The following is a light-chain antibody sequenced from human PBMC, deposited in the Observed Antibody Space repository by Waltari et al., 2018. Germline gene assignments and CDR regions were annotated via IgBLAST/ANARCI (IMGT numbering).Light chain of an antibody. CDR1: KDIRKN. CDR2: DAS. J-gene: IGKJ2*01. Sequence: IQMTQSPSSLSAFIGARVTITCRASKDIRKNLSWFQERPGKAPKLLIYDASNLEAGVPSLFSGTGSGTDFSLTISSLQPEDSATYYCQHYNNLPYTFSRGTKLQIK. CDR3: QHYNNLPYT. V-gene: IGKV1-33*01.